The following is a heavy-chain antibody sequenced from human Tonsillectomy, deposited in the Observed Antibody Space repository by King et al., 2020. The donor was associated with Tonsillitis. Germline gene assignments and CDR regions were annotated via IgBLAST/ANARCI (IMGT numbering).Heavy chain of an antibody. Sequence: VQLVESGGGLVQPGGSLRLSCAASGFTFSSYAMSWVRQAPGKGLEWVPGISGSGGSTYYADSVKGRFTISRDNSKNTLYLQMNSLRVEDTAVHYCAKVSGINWFDPWGQGTLVTVSS. CDR2: ISGSGGST. CDR1: GFTFSSYA. J-gene: IGHJ5*02. V-gene: IGHV3-23*04. D-gene: IGHD6-13*01. CDR3: AKVSGINWFDP.